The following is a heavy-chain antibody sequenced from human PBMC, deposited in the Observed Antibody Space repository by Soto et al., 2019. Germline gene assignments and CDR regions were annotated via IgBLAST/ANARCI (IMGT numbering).Heavy chain of an antibody. CDR1: GGSISSGDYY. D-gene: IGHD3-3*01. CDR2: IYYSGST. J-gene: IGHJ5*02. Sequence: QVQLQESGPGLVKPSQTLSLTCTVSGGSISSGDYYWSWIRQPPGKGLEWIGYIYYSGSTYYNPSLKSRVTISVDTSKNQFSLKLSSVTAADTAVYYCARVNFIGDFWSGYLIPGWWFDPWGQGTLVTVSS. V-gene: IGHV4-30-4*01. CDR3: ARVNFIGDFWSGYLIPGWWFDP.